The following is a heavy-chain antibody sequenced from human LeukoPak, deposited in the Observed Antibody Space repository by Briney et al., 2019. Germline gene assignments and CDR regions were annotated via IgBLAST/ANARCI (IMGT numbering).Heavy chain of an antibody. CDR2: IYYSGTT. Sequence: SETLSLTCTVSGGSISTYYWNWIRQPPGKGLEWIGYIYYSGTTNYNPSLKSRVTMSVDTSKNQFSLKLSSVTAADTAVYYCARTAYYYGSGSYEFVWFDPWGQGTLVTVSS. CDR3: ARTAYYYGSGSYEFVWFDP. D-gene: IGHD3-10*01. V-gene: IGHV4-59*12. J-gene: IGHJ5*02. CDR1: GGSISTYY.